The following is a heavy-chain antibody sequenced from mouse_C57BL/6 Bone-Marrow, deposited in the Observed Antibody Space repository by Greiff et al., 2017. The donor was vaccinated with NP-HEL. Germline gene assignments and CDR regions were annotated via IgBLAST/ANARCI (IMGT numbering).Heavy chain of an antibody. CDR1: GFSLTSYG. D-gene: IGHD1-1*01. J-gene: IGHJ4*01. Sequence: VQLQQSGPGLVAPSQSLSITCTVSGFSLTSYGVDWVRQPPGKGLEWLGVIWGGGSTNYNSALMSRLSISKDNSKSQVFLKMNMLQTDDTAMYYCAKRSLYYYGSNFDYAMDYWGQGTSVTVSS. CDR2: IWGGGST. V-gene: IGHV2-9*01. CDR3: AKRSLYYYGSNFDYAMDY.